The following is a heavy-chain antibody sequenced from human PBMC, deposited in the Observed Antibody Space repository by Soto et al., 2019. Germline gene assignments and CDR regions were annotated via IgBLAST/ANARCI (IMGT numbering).Heavy chain of an antibody. J-gene: IGHJ4*02. D-gene: IGHD6-13*01. CDR3: ARDLSHGYFDY. CDR1: GYTFTSYA. V-gene: IGHV1-3*01. Sequence: ASVKVSCTASGYTFTSYAIHWVRQAPGQRLEWMGWINAGSGNTKYSQKFQGRVTITRDTSASTAYMELSSLRSEDTALYYCARDLSHGYFDYWGQGTLVTVSS. CDR2: INAGSGNT.